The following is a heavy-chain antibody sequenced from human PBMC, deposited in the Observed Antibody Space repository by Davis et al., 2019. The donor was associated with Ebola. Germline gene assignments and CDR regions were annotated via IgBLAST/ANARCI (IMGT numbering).Heavy chain of an antibody. CDR2: ISYDGSNK. CDR3: ASGEPDYYDSSGRGGY. J-gene: IGHJ4*02. V-gene: IGHV3-30-3*01. D-gene: IGHD3-22*01. Sequence: PGGSLRLSCAASGFTFSSYAMHWVRQAPGKGLEWVAVISYDGSNKYYADSVKGRFTISRDNSKNTLYLQMNSLRAEDTAVYYCASGEPDYYDSSGRGGYWGQGTLVTVSS. CDR1: GFTFSSYA.